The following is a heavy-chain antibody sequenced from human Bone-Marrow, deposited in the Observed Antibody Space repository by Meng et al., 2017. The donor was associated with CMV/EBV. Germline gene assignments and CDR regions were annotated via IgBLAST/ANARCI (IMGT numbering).Heavy chain of an antibody. Sequence: SLKISCTASGFTFDDYAMHWVRQAPGKGLEWVSGVSWNSFIIAYADSVKGRFAISRDNAKNSLYLQMNSLRAEDTAVYYCAGTIAARRGWFDPWGQGTLVTVSS. V-gene: IGHV3-9*01. CDR1: GFTFDDYA. D-gene: IGHD6-6*01. CDR2: VSWNSFII. CDR3: AGTIAARRGWFDP. J-gene: IGHJ5*02.